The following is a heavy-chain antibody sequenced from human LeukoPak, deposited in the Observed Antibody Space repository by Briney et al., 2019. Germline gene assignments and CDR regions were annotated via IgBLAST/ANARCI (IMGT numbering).Heavy chain of an antibody. V-gene: IGHV4-34*01. CDR1: GGSFSGYY. CDR3: ARAERGVLLWFRESHMPHI. CDR2: INHSGST. D-gene: IGHD3-10*01. Sequence: SETLSLTCAVYGGSFSGYYWSWIRQPPGKGLEWIGEINHSGSTNYNPSLTSRVTISVDTSKNQFSLKLSSVTAADTAVYYCARAERGVLLWFRESHMPHIWGQGTLVTVSS. J-gene: IGHJ4*02.